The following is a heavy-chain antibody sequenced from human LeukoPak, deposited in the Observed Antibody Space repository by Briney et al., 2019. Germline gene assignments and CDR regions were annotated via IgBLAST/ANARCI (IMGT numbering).Heavy chain of an antibody. Sequence: GGSLRLSCAASGFTFSSYSMNWVRQAPGKGLEWVSSISSSSSYIYYADSVKGRFTNSRDNAKKSLYLQMNSLRAEDTAVYYCARVRYSGSYYGMDVWGQGTTVTVSS. CDR3: ARVRYSGSYYGMDV. D-gene: IGHD1-26*01. V-gene: IGHV3-21*01. CDR1: GFTFSSYS. CDR2: ISSSSSYI. J-gene: IGHJ6*02.